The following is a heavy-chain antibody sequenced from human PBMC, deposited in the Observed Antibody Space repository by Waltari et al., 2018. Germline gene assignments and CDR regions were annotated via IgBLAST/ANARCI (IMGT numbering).Heavy chain of an antibody. D-gene: IGHD5-12*01. V-gene: IGHV4-61*10. J-gene: IGHJ4*02. CDR3: ARVANSGYDDRGHFDF. CDR2: IFYSGST. CDR1: GDAISVGASY. Sequence: QVQLQESGPGLVKPSETLSLTCTVPGDAISVGASYWGWIRQPAGKGREWIGYIFYSGSTNYSPSLKSRVTMSVDTSKNQFSLKLSSVTAADTAVYFCARVANSGYDDRGHFDFWGQGTLVTVSS.